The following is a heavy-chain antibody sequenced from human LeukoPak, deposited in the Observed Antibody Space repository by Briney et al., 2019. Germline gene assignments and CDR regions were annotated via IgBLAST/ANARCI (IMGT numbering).Heavy chain of an antibody. V-gene: IGHV3-21*01. Sequence: PGGSLRLSCAASGFTFSSYSMNWVRQAPGKGLKWVSSISSSSSYIYYADSVKGRFTISRDNAKNSLYLQMNSLRAEDTAVYYCARDGGIAVAGTFDYWGQGTLVTVSS. CDR2: ISSSSSYI. CDR3: ARDGGIAVAGTFDY. D-gene: IGHD6-19*01. J-gene: IGHJ4*02. CDR1: GFTFSSYS.